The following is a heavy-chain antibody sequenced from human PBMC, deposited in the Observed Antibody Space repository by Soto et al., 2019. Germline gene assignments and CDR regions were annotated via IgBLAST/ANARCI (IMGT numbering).Heavy chain of an antibody. CDR1: GYSFLGYY. J-gene: IGHJ6*02. CDR3: AIDLGGIAPASTYYFYGMDV. Sequence: QVQLVQSGAEVRKPGASVKVSCKASGYSFLGYYMHWVRQAPGQGLEWMGWINPNSGDTNYAQKFQGRVTMTRDTSITTAYMELSRLTSDDTALYYCAIDLGGIAPASTYYFYGMDVWGQGTTGTVSS. V-gene: IGHV1-2*02. D-gene: IGHD3-16*01. CDR2: INPNSGDT.